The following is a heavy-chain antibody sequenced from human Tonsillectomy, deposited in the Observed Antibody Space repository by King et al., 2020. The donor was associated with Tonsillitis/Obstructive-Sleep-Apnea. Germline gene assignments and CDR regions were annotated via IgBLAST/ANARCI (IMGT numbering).Heavy chain of an antibody. CDR1: GFTFNSYG. V-gene: IGHV3-33*01. J-gene: IGHJ4*02. CDR3: ARVGNGATQIDY. CDR2: IYYDGITN. D-gene: IGHD1-1*01. Sequence: VQLVESGGGVVQPGRSLSLSCAASGFTFNSYGMHWVRQAPGKGLGWVAIIYYDGITNYYADSVKGRFTISRDNSKSTLYLQMNSLRADDTAVYYCARVGNGATQIDYWGQGTLVTVSS.